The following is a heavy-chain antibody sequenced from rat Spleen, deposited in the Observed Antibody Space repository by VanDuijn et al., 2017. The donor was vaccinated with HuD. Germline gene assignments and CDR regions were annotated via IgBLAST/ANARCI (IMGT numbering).Heavy chain of an antibody. Sequence: EVQLVKSGGGLVQPGRSLKLSCAASGFTFSSHGMAWVRQTPTKGLEWVASISTGGDNTHYRHSVKGRFTISRDNVKSTLYLQMDSLRSEDTASYYCARHGGSSGYYFDYWGQGVMVTVSS. D-gene: IGHD4-1*01. CDR2: ISTGGDNT. J-gene: IGHJ2*01. V-gene: IGHV5S13*01. CDR3: ARHGGSSGYYFDY. CDR1: GFTFSSHG.